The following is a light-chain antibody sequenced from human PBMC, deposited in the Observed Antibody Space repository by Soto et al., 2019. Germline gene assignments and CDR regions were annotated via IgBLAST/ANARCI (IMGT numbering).Light chain of an antibody. CDR3: CSYAGSSTWV. V-gene: IGLV2-23*01. Sequence: QSALTQPASVSGSPGQSVTISCTGTSSDVGSYNFVSWYQQDPGKAPKLIIYGGTKRPSGVSDRFSGSKSGNTASLTISGLQAEDGTTYYCCSYAGSSTWVFGGGTQLTVL. CDR1: SSDVGSYNF. CDR2: GGT. J-gene: IGLJ3*02.